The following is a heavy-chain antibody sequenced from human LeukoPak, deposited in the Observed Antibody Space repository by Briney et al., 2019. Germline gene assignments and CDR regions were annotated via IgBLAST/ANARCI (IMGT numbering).Heavy chain of an antibody. Sequence: GGSLRLSCAASGFIFHDFSMHWVRQVPGKSLEWVSLISGDGLTTYYGDSVKGRFTISRDNSKNSLYLQMNDPRTEDTAFYYCARGVNTISFTFDYWGQGTLVPVSS. V-gene: IGHV3-43*02. CDR1: GFIFHDFS. J-gene: IGHJ4*02. CDR3: ARGVNTISFTFDY. D-gene: IGHD3-22*01. CDR2: ISGDGLTT.